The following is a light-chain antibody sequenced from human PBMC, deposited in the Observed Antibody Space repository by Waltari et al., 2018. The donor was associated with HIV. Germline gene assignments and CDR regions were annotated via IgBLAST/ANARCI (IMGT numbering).Light chain of an antibody. CDR1: TSNIGADYD. Sequence: QSALTQPPSASGFPGQSVTISCTGSTSNIGADYDVHWYQQIPGTAPKLLISGNKNRPSGVPDRFSASKSGTSASLTITGLQAEDEADYFCQSYDITLSASVVFGGGTKLTVL. CDR2: GNK. V-gene: IGLV1-40*01. J-gene: IGLJ2*01. CDR3: QSYDITLSASVV.